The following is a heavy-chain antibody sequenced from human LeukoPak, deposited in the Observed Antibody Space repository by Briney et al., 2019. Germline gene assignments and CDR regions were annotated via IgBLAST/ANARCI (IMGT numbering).Heavy chain of an antibody. CDR2: INPSGGST. D-gene: IGHD4-23*01. J-gene: IGHJ3*02. CDR1: GYTFTSYY. CDR3: ARATTVVTQGRAANHDAFDI. Sequence: ASVKVSCKASGYTFTSYYMHWVRQAPGQGLEWLGIINPSGGSTSYAQKFQGRVTMTRDMSTSTVYMELSSLRSEDTAVYYCARATTVVTQGRAANHDAFDIWGQGTMVTVSS. V-gene: IGHV1-46*01.